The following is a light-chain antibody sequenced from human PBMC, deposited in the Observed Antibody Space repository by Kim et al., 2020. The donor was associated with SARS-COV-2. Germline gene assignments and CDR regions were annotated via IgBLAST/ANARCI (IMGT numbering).Light chain of an antibody. V-gene: IGKV1-5*03. CDR3: QQYNDYPLT. J-gene: IGKJ4*01. Sequence: ASVGDRVTITCRASQRISSWLAWYQQKPGKAPKFLIYEASSLESGVPSRFSGSGSGTEFTLTISSLQPDDFAAYYCQQYNDYPLTFGGGTKVDIK. CDR2: EAS. CDR1: QRISSW.